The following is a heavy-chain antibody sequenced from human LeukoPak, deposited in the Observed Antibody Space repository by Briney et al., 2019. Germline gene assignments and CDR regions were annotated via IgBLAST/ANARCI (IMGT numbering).Heavy chain of an antibody. CDR3: ARGRKYGDYDFVPVPVYYYYMDV. CDR2: FYYSGST. Sequence: PSETLSLTCTVSGASISSYYWSWIRQPPGKGLEWIGYFYYSGSTNYNPSLKSRVTISVDTSKNQFSLKLSSVTAADTAVYYCARGRKYGDYDFVPVPVYYYYMDVWGKGTTVTVSS. CDR1: GASISSYY. V-gene: IGHV4-59*01. D-gene: IGHD4-17*01. J-gene: IGHJ6*03.